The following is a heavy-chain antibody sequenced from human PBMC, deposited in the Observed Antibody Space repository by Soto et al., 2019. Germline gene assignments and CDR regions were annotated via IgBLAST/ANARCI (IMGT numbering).Heavy chain of an antibody. D-gene: IGHD3-22*01. V-gene: IGHV3-30*18. Sequence: SLRLSCAASGLTFSSSVMHWVRQAPGKGLEWVAIMSYDGNNKYFADSVKGRFTISRDNSKNTLYLQMNSLRAEDTAVYYCAKDDSSGYYSGLIDYWGQGTMVTVYS. CDR3: AKDDSSGYYSGLIDY. CDR2: MSYDGNNK. CDR1: GLTFSSSV. J-gene: IGHJ4*02.